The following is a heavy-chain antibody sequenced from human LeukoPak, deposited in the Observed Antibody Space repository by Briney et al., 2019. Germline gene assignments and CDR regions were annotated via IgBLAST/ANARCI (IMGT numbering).Heavy chain of an antibody. CDR2: IKQDGSEK. V-gene: IGHV3-7*01. CDR1: GFTFSSYW. D-gene: IGHD5-24*01. J-gene: IGHJ4*02. Sequence: PGGSLRLSCAASGFTFSSYWMSWVRQAPGKGLEWVANIKQDGSEKYYVDSVKGRFTISRDNAKNSLYLQMNSLRAEDTAVYYCARDTGWLQLQDYFDYWGQGTLVTVSS. CDR3: ARDTGWLQLQDYFDY.